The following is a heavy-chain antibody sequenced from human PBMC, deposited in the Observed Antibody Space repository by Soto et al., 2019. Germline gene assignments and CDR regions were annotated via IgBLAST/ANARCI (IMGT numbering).Heavy chain of an antibody. D-gene: IGHD3-10*01. V-gene: IGHV4-59*01. CDR2: IYYSGST. Sequence: FGTLSLTCTVSGGSISSYYWSWIRQPPGKGLEWIGYIYYSGSTNYNPSLKSRVTISVDTSKNQFSLKLSSVTAADTAVYYCARAPRGNYGYPSYFDYWGQGTLVTVSS. CDR3: ARAPRGNYGYPSYFDY. J-gene: IGHJ4*02. CDR1: GGSISSYY.